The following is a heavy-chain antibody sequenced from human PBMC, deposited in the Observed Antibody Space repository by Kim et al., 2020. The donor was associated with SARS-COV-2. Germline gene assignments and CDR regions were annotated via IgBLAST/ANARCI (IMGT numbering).Heavy chain of an antibody. CDR1: GFTVSSNY. Sequence: GGSLRLSCAASGFTVSSNYMSWVRQAPGKGLEWVSVIYSGGSTYYADSVKGRFTISRDNSKNTLYLQMNSLRAEDTAVYYCARTSGYCSGGSCYLSRFDPWGQGTLVTVSS. J-gene: IGHJ5*02. V-gene: IGHV3-66*01. CDR2: IYSGGST. D-gene: IGHD2-15*01. CDR3: ARTSGYCSGGSCYLSRFDP.